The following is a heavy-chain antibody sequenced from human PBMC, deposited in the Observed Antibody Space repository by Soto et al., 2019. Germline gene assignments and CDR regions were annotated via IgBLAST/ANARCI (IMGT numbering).Heavy chain of an antibody. CDR2: INPSGGST. CDR3: ASSAIGYCSGGSCPDHAFDI. CDR1: VYTFTNYY. D-gene: IGHD2-15*01. V-gene: IGHV1-46*03. J-gene: IGHJ3*02. Sequence: ALLTVSCTPSVYTFTNYYMQCVRQAPGQGLEWMGIINPSGGSTSYAQKFQGRVTMTRDTSTSTVYMELSSLRSEDTAVYYCASSAIGYCSGGSCPDHAFDIWGQGTMVTVSS.